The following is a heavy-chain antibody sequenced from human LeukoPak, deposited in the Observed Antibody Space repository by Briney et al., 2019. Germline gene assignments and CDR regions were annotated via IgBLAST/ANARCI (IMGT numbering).Heavy chain of an antibody. D-gene: IGHD3-3*01. Sequence: GGSLRLSCAASGFTFSNYWIHWVRQAPGKGLIWVSRISPDGSITGYADSVKGRFTISRDNSKNTLYLQMNSLRVEDTALYYCAKDRGWLLYYWRQGTLVTVSS. V-gene: IGHV3-74*01. CDR3: AKDRGWLLYY. J-gene: IGHJ4*02. CDR2: ISPDGSIT. CDR1: GFTFSNYW.